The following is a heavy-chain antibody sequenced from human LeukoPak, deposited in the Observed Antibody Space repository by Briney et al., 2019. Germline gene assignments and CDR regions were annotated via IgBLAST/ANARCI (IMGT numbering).Heavy chain of an antibody. D-gene: IGHD3-10*01. CDR2: INNSGST. J-gene: IGHJ4*02. CDR1: GGSFSGYY. CDR3: SRGQGYYRAGSYYKQGDY. V-gene: IGHV4-34*01. Sequence: SETLSLTCAVSGGSFSGYYLSWIRQPPGKGLEWIGEINNSGSTKYNPALKNRRTTSVGTSNNQFSLKQISGPAADTPVYYCSRGQGYYRAGSYYKQGDYWGQGTRVTVSS.